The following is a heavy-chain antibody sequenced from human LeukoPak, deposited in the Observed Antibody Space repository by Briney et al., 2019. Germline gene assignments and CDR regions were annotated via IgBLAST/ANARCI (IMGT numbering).Heavy chain of an antibody. CDR3: AKGGPAVGALNWFDP. D-gene: IGHD6-19*01. CDR1: GFTFDDYA. Sequence: GGSLRLSCAASGFTFDDYAMHCVRQAPGKGLEWVSGISWNSGSIGYADSVKGRFTISRDNAKNSLYLQMNSLRAEDTALYYCAKGGPAVGALNWFDPWGQGTLVTVSS. CDR2: ISWNSGSI. V-gene: IGHV3-9*01. J-gene: IGHJ5*02.